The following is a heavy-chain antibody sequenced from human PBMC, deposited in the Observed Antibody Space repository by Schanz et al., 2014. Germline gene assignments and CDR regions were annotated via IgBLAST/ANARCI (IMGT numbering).Heavy chain of an antibody. D-gene: IGHD6-6*01. Sequence: EVQLLESGGGLVQPGGSLRLSCAASGFTFSNYSMNWVRQAPGKGLEWVSSISSTSSYIFYADSVKGRFTISRDNAKNSLYLQMNSLRAEDTAVYYCVPMSIAAQWGQGTLVTVSS. CDR1: GFTFSNYS. V-gene: IGHV3-21*01. CDR3: VPMSIAAQ. J-gene: IGHJ4*02. CDR2: ISSTSSYI.